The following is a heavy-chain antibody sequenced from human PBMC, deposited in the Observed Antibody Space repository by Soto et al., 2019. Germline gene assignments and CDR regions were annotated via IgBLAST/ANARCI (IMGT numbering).Heavy chain of an antibody. CDR1: GYTFTSYA. Sequence: ASVKVSCKASGYTFTSYAMHWVRQAPGQRLEWMGWINAGNGNTKYSQKFQGRVTITRDTSASTAYMELSSLRSEDTAVYYCARESRSLVVPAASYYYGMDVWGQGTTVTVSS. J-gene: IGHJ6*02. CDR2: INAGNGNT. CDR3: ARESRSLVVPAASYYYGMDV. V-gene: IGHV1-3*01. D-gene: IGHD2-2*01.